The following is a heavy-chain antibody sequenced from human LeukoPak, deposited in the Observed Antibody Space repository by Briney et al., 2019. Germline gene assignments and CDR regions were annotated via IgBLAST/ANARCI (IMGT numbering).Heavy chain of an antibody. D-gene: IGHD4-17*01. CDR1: VYTFTSYY. CDR3: ATFNTVPPWYFDY. Sequence: RASVKVSCTASVYTFTSYYMHWVRQAPGQGLEWMGWMSAYNGNTNYAQELQGRVTMTTHTSTSTGYMELRSLRSDDTALYYCATFNTVPPWYFDYWGQGTLVTVSS. CDR2: MSAYNGNT. V-gene: IGHV1-18*04. J-gene: IGHJ4*02.